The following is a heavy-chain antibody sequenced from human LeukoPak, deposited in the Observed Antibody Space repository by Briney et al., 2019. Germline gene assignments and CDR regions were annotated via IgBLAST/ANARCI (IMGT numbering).Heavy chain of an antibody. J-gene: IGHJ4*02. Sequence: ASVKVSCKTSGYSFTSYYMHWVRQAPGQGLEWMGIINPSAGSTSYAQKFQGRVTMTRDMSTSTVYMELSSLRSEDTAVYYCARVATGTTTPIHQFDYWGQGTLVTVSS. D-gene: IGHD1-1*01. CDR2: INPSAGST. CDR1: GYSFTSYY. CDR3: ARVATGTTTPIHQFDY. V-gene: IGHV1-46*01.